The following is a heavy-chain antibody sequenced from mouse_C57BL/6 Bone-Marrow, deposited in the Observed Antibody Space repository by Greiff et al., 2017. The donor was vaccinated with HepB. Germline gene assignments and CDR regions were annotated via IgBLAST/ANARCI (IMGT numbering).Heavy chain of an antibody. CDR2: INSNGGST. CDR1: GFPFSSYG. Sequence: EVHLVESGGGLVQPGGSLKLSCAASGFPFSSYGMSWVRQTPDKRLELVATINSNGGSTYYPDSVKGRFTISRDNAKNTLYLQMSSLKSEDTAMYYCARDDYWGQGTTLTVSS. V-gene: IGHV5-6-3*01. CDR3: ARDDY. J-gene: IGHJ2*01.